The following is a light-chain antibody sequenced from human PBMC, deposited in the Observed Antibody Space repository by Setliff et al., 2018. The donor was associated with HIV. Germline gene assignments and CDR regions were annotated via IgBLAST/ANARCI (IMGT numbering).Light chain of an antibody. Sequence: QSVLAQPASVSGSPGQSITISCTGTSSDVGGYNYVSWYQQHPGKAPKVMIYDVSNRPSGVSNRFSGSKSGNTASLTISGLQAEDEADYYCSSYTSSSTLAFGTGTKVTVL. CDR3: SSYTSSSTLA. CDR1: SSDVGGYNY. V-gene: IGLV2-14*03. CDR2: DVS. J-gene: IGLJ1*01.